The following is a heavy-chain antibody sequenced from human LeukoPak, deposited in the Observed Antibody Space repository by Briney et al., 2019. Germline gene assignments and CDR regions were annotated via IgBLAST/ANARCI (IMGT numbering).Heavy chain of an antibody. CDR1: GVTFSSYE. Sequence: TGGSLRLSCAASGVTFSSYEMNWVRQAPGKGLEWVSYISSSGSTIYYADSVKGRFTISRDNAKNSLYLQMNSLRAEDTAVYYCARVNNWNYYGSGSYHYGMDVWGQGTTVTVSS. J-gene: IGHJ6*02. V-gene: IGHV3-48*03. D-gene: IGHD3-10*01. CDR3: ARVNNWNYYGSGSYHYGMDV. CDR2: ISSSGSTI.